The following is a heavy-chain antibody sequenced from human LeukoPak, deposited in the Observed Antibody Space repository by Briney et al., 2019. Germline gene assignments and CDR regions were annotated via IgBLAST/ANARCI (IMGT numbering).Heavy chain of an antibody. D-gene: IGHD1-7*01. J-gene: IGHJ4*02. Sequence: SETLSLTCTVSGGSISSGGYYWSWIRQHPGKGLEWIGYIYYSGSTYYSPSLKSRVTISVDTSKNQFSLKLSSVTAADTAVYYCARGNWNYVPFDYWGQGTLVTVSS. V-gene: IGHV4-31*03. CDR1: GGSISSGGYY. CDR2: IYYSGST. CDR3: ARGNWNYVPFDY.